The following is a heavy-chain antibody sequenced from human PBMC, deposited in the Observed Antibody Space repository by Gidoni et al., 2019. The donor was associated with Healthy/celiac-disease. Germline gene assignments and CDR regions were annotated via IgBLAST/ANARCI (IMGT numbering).Heavy chain of an antibody. J-gene: IGHJ3*02. CDR2: IYPGGSDT. V-gene: IGHV5-51*01. CDR1: GYSFTSYW. CDR3: ARHRYYDSSGYVSPDAFDI. D-gene: IGHD3-22*01. Sequence: EVQLVQSGAEVKKPGESLKISCKGSGYSFTSYWIGWVRQMPGKGLEWMGIIYPGGSDTRYSPSFQGQVTISADKSISTAYLQWSSLKASDTAMYYCARHRYYDSSGYVSPDAFDIWGQGTMVTVSS.